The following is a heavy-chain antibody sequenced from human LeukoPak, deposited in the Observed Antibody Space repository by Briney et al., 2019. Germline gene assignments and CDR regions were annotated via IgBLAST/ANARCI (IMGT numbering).Heavy chain of an antibody. CDR3: ARSGSEQNYYYYGMDV. V-gene: IGHV3-33*01. D-gene: IGHD3-10*01. CDR2: IWYDGSNK. CDR1: GFTFSSYG. Sequence: PGRSLRLSCAASGFTFSSYGKHWVRQAPGKGLEWVAVIWYDGSNKYYADSVKGRFTISRDNSKNTLYLQMNSLRAEDTAVYYCARSGSEQNYYYYGMDVWGQGTTVTVSS. J-gene: IGHJ6*02.